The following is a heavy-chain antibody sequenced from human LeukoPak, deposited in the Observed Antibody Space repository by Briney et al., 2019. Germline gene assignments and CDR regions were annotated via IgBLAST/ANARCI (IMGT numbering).Heavy chain of an antibody. CDR1: GYSFTTYW. J-gene: IGHJ4*02. Sequence: GESLKISCKSSGYSFTTYWIGWVRQMPGKGLEWMGIIYPGDSDTRYSPSFQGQVTISADRSISTAYLQWSSLKASDTAMYYCARHGRGNSYGGDYWGQGTLVTVSS. CDR2: IYPGDSDT. CDR3: ARHGRGNSYGGDY. D-gene: IGHD5-18*01. V-gene: IGHV5-51*01.